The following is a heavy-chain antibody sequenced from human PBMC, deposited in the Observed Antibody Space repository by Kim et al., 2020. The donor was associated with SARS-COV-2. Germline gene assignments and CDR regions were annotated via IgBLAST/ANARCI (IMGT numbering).Heavy chain of an antibody. D-gene: IGHD3-22*01. CDR2: INHSGST. Sequence: SETLSLTCAVYGGSFSGYYWSWIRQPPGKGLEWIGEINHSGSTNYNPSLKSRVTISVDTSKNQFSLKLSSVTAADTAVYYCARAEGYYDSSGYPFWGQGTMVTVSS. V-gene: IGHV4-34*01. CDR3: ARAEGYYDSSGYPF. CDR1: GGSFSGYY. J-gene: IGHJ3*01.